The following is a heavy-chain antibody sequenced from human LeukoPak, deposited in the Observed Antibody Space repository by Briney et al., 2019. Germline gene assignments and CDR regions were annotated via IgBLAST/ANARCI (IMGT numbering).Heavy chain of an antibody. D-gene: IGHD1-26*01. CDR1: GFTFSSHS. V-gene: IGHV3-21*01. CDR3: AREWELSFDY. CDR2: ISSGGSYI. Sequence: PGGSLRLSCAASGFTFSSHSMSWVRQSPGKGLEWVSSISSGGSYIYYSDSVKGRFIISRDNAKNSMFLQMNSLRAEDTAVYYCAREWELSFDYWGQGTLVSVSS. J-gene: IGHJ4*02.